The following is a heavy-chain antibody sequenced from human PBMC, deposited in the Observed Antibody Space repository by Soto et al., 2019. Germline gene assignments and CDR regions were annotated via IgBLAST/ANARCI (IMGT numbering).Heavy chain of an antibody. CDR3: ARGSTDSYPGSRIFGF. CDR1: GTTFGSRA. D-gene: IGHD3-10*01. V-gene: IGHV3-23*01. Sequence: GLLRLSCVASGTTFGSRAMSWVRQAPGEGLEWVSTITDTGGDTKYADSVRGRFTMSRDNSKKTLYLQMNSLRVEDSALYYCARGSTDSYPGSRIFGFWGRGTLVTVSS. CDR2: ITDTGGDT. J-gene: IGHJ4*02.